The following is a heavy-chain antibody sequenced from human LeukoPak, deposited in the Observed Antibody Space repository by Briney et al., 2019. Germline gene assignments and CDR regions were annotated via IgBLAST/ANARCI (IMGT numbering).Heavy chain of an antibody. Sequence: SETLSLTCSVSGYSISSGYYWGWIRQPPGKGLEWIGSIYYSGSTYYNPSLKSRVTISVDTSKNQFSLKVSSVTAADTAVYYCARLRGYSYGVLDYWGQGTLVTVSS. CDR3: ARLRGYSYGVLDY. J-gene: IGHJ4*02. CDR2: IYYSGST. V-gene: IGHV4-38-2*01. D-gene: IGHD5-18*01. CDR1: GYSISSGYY.